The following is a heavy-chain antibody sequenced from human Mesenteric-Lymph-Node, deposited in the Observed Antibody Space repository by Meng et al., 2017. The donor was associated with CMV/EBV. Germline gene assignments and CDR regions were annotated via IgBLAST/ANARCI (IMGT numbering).Heavy chain of an antibody. Sequence: ASVKVSCKASGYTFSDYFMHWVRQAPGQGLEWMGIINPGGGSTSYAQEFQGRVTMTRDTSTSTVYMELSSLRSEDTAVYYCAREQRGCSGGSCYSLSFDYWGQGTLVTVSS. CDR3: AREQRGCSGGSCYSLSFDY. J-gene: IGHJ4*02. CDR1: GYTFSDYF. V-gene: IGHV1-46*01. CDR2: INPGGGST. D-gene: IGHD2-15*01.